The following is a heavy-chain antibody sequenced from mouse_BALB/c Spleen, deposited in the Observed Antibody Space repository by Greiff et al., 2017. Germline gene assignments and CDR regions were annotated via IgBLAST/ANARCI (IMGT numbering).Heavy chain of an antibody. D-gene: IGHD2-2*01. CDR2: ISSGSSTI. J-gene: IGHJ1*01. Sequence: VKLVESGGGLVQPGGSRKLSCAASGFTFSSFGMHWVRQAPEKGLEWVAYISSGSSTIYYADTVKGRFTISRDNPKNTLFLQMTSLRSEDTAMYYCARGNYGYWWYFDVWGAGTTVTVSS. CDR3: ARGNYGYWWYFDV. CDR1: GFTFSSFG. V-gene: IGHV5-17*02.